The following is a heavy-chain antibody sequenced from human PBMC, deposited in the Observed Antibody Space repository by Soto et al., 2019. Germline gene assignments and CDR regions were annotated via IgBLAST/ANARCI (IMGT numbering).Heavy chain of an antibody. V-gene: IGHV3-20*04. D-gene: IGHD2-2*01. Sequence: GSLRLSCAASGFTFDDYGMSWVPQAPGKGLEWVSGINWNGGSTGYADSVKGRFTISRDNAKNSLYLQMNSLRAEDTALYYCARVFRDIVVGPAAQKGYYYYGMYGWGQGT. CDR3: ARVFRDIVVGPAAQKGYYYYGMYG. CDR2: INWNGGST. CDR1: GFTFDDYG. J-gene: IGHJ6*02.